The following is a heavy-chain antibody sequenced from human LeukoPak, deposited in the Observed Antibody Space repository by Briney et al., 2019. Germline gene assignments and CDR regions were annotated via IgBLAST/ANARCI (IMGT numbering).Heavy chain of an antibody. D-gene: IGHD2-8*01. J-gene: IGHJ4*02. CDR3: AKLPHSGTKNYFDY. CDR2: ISSSGAAT. V-gene: IGHV3-23*01. Sequence: PGGSPRLSCAASGFTFSSYAMTWVRQAPGKGLEGVSAISSSGAATYYADSVKGRFTISRDDSKNTLYLQVNSLRAEDTAVYYCAKLPHSGTKNYFDYWGQGTLVTVSS. CDR1: GFTFSSYA.